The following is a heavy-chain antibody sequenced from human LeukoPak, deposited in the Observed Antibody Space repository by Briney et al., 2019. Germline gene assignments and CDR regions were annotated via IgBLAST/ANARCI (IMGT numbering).Heavy chain of an antibody. CDR1: GFTFSSYS. CDR3: AKEGCSGGSCHYYYYAMDV. Sequence: PGGSLRLSCAASGFTFSSYSMSWVRQAPGKGLEWVAAISGSGGSTDYADSVKGRFTISRANSKNTLYLQMNGLRDDETAVYYCAKEGCSGGSCHYYYYAMDVWGQGTTVTVSS. D-gene: IGHD2-15*01. V-gene: IGHV3-23*01. CDR2: ISGSGGST. J-gene: IGHJ6*02.